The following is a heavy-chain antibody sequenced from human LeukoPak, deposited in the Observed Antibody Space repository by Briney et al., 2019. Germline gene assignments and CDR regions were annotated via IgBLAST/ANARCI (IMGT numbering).Heavy chain of an antibody. V-gene: IGHV3-21*01. CDR3: ARGPNTYCSSTSCYVFDY. Sequence: NPGGSLRLSCAASGFTFSSYSMNWVRQAPGKGLEWVSSISSSSSYIYYADSVKGRFTISRDNAKNTLYLQMNSLRAEDTAVYYCARGPNTYCSSTSCYVFDYWGQGTLVTVSS. D-gene: IGHD2-2*01. J-gene: IGHJ4*02. CDR2: ISSSSSYI. CDR1: GFTFSSYS.